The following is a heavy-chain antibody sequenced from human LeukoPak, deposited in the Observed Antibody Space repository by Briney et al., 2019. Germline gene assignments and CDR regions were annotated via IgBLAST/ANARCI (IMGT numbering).Heavy chain of an antibody. CDR2: ISGYNGNT. Sequence: VASVTLSCKASGFTFTSYGLTWVRQAPGQGLEWMGWISGYNGNTNYAQKLQGRVTMTTDTSTRTAYMEMRSLRSDDTAVYYCARGGSSTYIDYWGQGTLVTVSS. V-gene: IGHV1-18*01. D-gene: IGHD2-2*01. CDR3: ARGGSSTYIDY. CDR1: GFTFTSYG. J-gene: IGHJ4*02.